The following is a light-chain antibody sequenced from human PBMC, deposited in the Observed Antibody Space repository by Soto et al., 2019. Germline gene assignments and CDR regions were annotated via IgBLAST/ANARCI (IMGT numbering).Light chain of an antibody. CDR1: SSDVGGYNY. Sequence: QSVLTQPASVSGSPGQSITISCTGTSSDVGGYNYVSWYQQHPGKATKLMIYDVSNRPSGVSNRFSGSKSGNTASLTISGLQAEDEADYYCSSYTSSSTIFGTGTQLTVL. CDR2: DVS. CDR3: SSYTSSSTI. V-gene: IGLV2-14*01. J-gene: IGLJ1*01.